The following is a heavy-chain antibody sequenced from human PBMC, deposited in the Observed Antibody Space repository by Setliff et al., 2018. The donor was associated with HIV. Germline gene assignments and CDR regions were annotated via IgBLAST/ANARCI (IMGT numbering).Heavy chain of an antibody. CDR1: GFTFGDYA. Sequence: GGSLRLSCTASGFTFGDYAMTWVRQAPGKGLEWVSFIRNKAYGGTTEYAASVKGRFTMSRDDSKGIVYLQMNSLKTDDTAVYYCTRESGGATDYWGQGTLVTVSS. D-gene: IGHD3-16*01. J-gene: IGHJ4*02. CDR3: TRESGGATDY. V-gene: IGHV3-49*04. CDR2: IRNKAYGGTT.